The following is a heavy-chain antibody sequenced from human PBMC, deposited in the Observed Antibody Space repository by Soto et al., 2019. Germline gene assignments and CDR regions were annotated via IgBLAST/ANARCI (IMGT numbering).Heavy chain of an antibody. J-gene: IGHJ3*02. D-gene: IGHD2-15*01. V-gene: IGHV3-7*01. CDR3: AREGRLLGAFDI. CDR2: IKPEGSDK. CDR1: GFTFSTYW. Sequence: EVQLVESGGGLVQPGGSLRLSCAISGFTFSTYWMAWARQAPGKGLEWVANIKPEGSDKYYVDAVKGRFTISRHNAKNSLYLQMNSLRAEDKAVYYCAREGRLLGAFDIWGQGTLVTVSS.